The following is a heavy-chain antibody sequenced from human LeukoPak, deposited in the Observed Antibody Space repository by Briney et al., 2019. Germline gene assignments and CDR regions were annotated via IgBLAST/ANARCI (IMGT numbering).Heavy chain of an antibody. Sequence: GGSLRLSCAASGFNFDDYGMSWVRQAPGKGLDWVSGVNWNGGSTGYADSVKGRFTISRDNAKNSLYLHMNSLRAEDTALYYCARAGHGDYVSWFDPWGQGTLVTVSS. CDR1: GFNFDDYG. CDR2: VNWNGGST. D-gene: IGHD4-17*01. CDR3: ARAGHGDYVSWFDP. V-gene: IGHV3-20*04. J-gene: IGHJ5*02.